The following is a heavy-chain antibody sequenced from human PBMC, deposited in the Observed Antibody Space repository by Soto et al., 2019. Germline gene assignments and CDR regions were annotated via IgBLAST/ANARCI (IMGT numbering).Heavy chain of an antibody. J-gene: IGHJ6*02. CDR3: AREGAANAPYYYYGMDV. Sequence: SGTLFPTCTFSGCSLSRGGYYSSWVRPNPRKGLEWIGYIYYSGSTYYNPSLKSRVTISVDTSKNQFSLKLSSVTAADTAVYYCAREGAANAPYYYYGMDVWGQGTTVTVSS. CDR2: IYYSGST. V-gene: IGHV4-31*03. D-gene: IGHD1-26*01. CDR1: GCSLSRGGYY.